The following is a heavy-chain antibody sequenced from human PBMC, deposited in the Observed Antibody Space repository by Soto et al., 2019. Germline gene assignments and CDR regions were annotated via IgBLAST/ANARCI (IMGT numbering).Heavy chain of an antibody. J-gene: IGHJ1*01. V-gene: IGHV5-51*01. D-gene: IGHD6-19*01. Sequence: PGESLKISCKGSGFTSNTNWIAWVRPLPGKGLEWMGIIYPSDSDTRYSPSFQGQVTISADKSISTAYLQWTSLKASDTATYYCAAAIGVTESAYFHHWGQGTRVTVSS. CDR1: GFTSNTNW. CDR3: AAAIGVTESAYFHH. CDR2: IYPSDSDT.